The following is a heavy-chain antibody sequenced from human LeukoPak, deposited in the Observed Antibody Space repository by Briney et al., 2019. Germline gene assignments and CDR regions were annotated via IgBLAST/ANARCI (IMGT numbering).Heavy chain of an antibody. Sequence: GASVKVSCKASGYTFTGYYMHWVRQAPGQGLEWMGWINPNSGGTNYAQKFQGRVTMTRDTSISTAYMELSRLRSDDTAVYYCARDLAHTHYDILTGYYMAAFDIWGQGTMVTVSS. CDR3: ARDLAHTHYDILTGYYMAAFDI. CDR2: INPNSGGT. V-gene: IGHV1-2*02. J-gene: IGHJ3*02. D-gene: IGHD3-9*01. CDR1: GYTFTGYY.